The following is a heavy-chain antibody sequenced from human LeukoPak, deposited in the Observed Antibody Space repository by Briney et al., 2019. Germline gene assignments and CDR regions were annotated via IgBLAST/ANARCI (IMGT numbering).Heavy chain of an antibody. Sequence: GGSLRLSCAASGFTFSSYAMSWVRQAPGKGLEWVSCISGSGGSTYYAYADSVKGRFTISRDNSKSTLYLQMNSLRAEDTAVYYCARELGVVVFAHYGMDVWGQGTTVTVSS. CDR3: ARELGVVVFAHYGMDV. D-gene: IGHD2-15*01. J-gene: IGHJ6*02. CDR1: GFTFSSYA. CDR2: ISGSGGST. V-gene: IGHV3-23*01.